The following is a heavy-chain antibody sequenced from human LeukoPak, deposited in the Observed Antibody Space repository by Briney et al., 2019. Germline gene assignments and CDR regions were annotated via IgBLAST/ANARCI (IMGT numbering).Heavy chain of an antibody. CDR1: GFTFTNYY. Sequence: GGSLRLSCAASGFTFTNYYMNWFIQAPGKGLEEVSYMSNSGSIKYYADSVKGRFIISRDNAKNSLFLEMNSLRAEDTAVYYCARGDCSSTNCYVGYYYYMDVWGKGTTVTVSS. V-gene: IGHV3-11*01. CDR3: ARGDCSSTNCYVGYYYYMDV. D-gene: IGHD2-2*01. CDR2: MSNSGSIK. J-gene: IGHJ6*03.